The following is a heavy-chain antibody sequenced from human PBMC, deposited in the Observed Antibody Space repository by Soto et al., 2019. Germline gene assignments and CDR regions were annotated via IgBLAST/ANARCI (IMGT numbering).Heavy chain of an antibody. Sequence: QLQLQESGPGLVKPSETLSLTCTVSGDSVSSSNYYWGWIRQPPGKGLEWIGSVYYSGSPYYNPSLKSRVTMSVDTSKNQFSLKLSSVTAADAAVYYCARHPTFSGWEYYFDYWGQGTPVTVSS. CDR1: GDSVSSSNYY. CDR3: ARHPTFSGWEYYFDY. CDR2: VYYSGSP. D-gene: IGHD6-19*01. V-gene: IGHV4-39*01. J-gene: IGHJ4*02.